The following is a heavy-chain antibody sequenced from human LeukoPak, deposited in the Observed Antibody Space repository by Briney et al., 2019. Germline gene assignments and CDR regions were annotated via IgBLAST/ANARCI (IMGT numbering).Heavy chain of an antibody. CDR3: ARGHYSSGLWFDP. Sequence: SETLSLTCTVSGGSISSGGYYWSWIRQHPGKGLEWIGYIYYSGSTYYNPSLKSRVTISVDTPKNQFSLKLSSVTAADTAVYYCARGHYSSGLWFDPWGQGTLVTVSS. CDR2: IYYSGST. J-gene: IGHJ5*02. CDR1: GGSISSGGYY. V-gene: IGHV4-31*03. D-gene: IGHD2-21*01.